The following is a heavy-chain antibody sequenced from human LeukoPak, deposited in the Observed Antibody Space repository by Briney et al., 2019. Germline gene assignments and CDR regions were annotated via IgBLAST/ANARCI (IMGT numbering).Heavy chain of an antibody. V-gene: IGHV4-59*01. J-gene: IGHJ4*02. Sequence: SETLSLTCTVSCGSISSYFWSWIRQFPGKGLEWIGYIYYSGTTDYNPSLKSRVTISVDTSKNQFSLKLSSVTAADTAVYYCASSSSSFYYFDNWGQGTLVTVSS. CDR1: CGSISSYF. CDR3: ASSSSSFYYFDN. CDR2: IYYSGTT. D-gene: IGHD6-13*01.